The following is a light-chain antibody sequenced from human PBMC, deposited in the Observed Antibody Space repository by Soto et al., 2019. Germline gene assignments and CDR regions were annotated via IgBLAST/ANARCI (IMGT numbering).Light chain of an antibody. CDR2: GAS. J-gene: IGKJ1*01. CDR1: QSVSSSF. V-gene: IGKV3-20*01. CDR3: QQYDSSPRT. Sequence: EIVLTQSPGTLSLSPGERATLSCRASQSVSSSFLAWYQRKPGQAPRLLIYGASSRATGIPDRFSGRGSGTDFTLTISRLEPEDFAVYYCQQYDSSPRTFGQGTKVEIK.